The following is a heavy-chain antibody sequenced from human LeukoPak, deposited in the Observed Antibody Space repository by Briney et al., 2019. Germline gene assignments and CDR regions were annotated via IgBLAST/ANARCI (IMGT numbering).Heavy chain of an antibody. V-gene: IGHV3-21*04. CDR3: AKATYDSSGYYYNNWYFDL. J-gene: IGHJ2*01. Sequence: GGSLRLSCAASGFTFSSYSMNWVRQAPGKGLEWVSSISSSSSYIYYADSVKGRFTISRDNSKNTLYLQMDSLRAEDTAVYYCAKATYDSSGYYYNNWYFDLWGRGTLVTVSS. CDR1: GFTFSSYS. CDR2: ISSSSSYI. D-gene: IGHD3-22*01.